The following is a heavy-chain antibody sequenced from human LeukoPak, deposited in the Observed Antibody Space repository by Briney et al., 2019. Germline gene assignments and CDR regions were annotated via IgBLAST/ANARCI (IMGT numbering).Heavy chain of an antibody. CDR3: AKGRGIQLWSDFDY. V-gene: IGHV3-30*02. CDR1: GFNFNNYG. Sequence: PGGSLSLSCAASGFNFNNYGIHWVRQAPGRGLEWVAFIRYDGSSDYYRDSVRGRFTISRDNSKNTLYLQMNGLRPEDTAIYYCAKGRGIQLWSDFDYWGQGTLVSVSS. CDR2: IRYDGSSD. J-gene: IGHJ4*02. D-gene: IGHD5-18*01.